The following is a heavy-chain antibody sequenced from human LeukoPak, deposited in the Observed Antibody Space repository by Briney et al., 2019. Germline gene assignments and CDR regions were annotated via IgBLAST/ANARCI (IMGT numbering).Heavy chain of an antibody. V-gene: IGHV3-30*04. D-gene: IGHD2-15*01. J-gene: IGHJ4*02. CDR1: GFTFSSYA. Sequence: GGSLRLSCAASGFTFSSYAMHWVRQAPGKGLEWVAVISYDGSNKYYADSVKGRFTISRDNSKNTLYLQMNSLRAEDTAVYYCARDSLYCSGGSCQPTRGRYFDYWGQGTLVTVPS. CDR3: ARDSLYCSGGSCQPTRGRYFDY. CDR2: ISYDGSNK.